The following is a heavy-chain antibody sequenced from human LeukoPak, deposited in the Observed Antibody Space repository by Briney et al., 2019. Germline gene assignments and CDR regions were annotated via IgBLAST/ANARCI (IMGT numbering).Heavy chain of an antibody. CDR1: GYTFTGYY. J-gene: IGHJ3*02. V-gene: IGHV1-2*02. CDR3: ARERAAAATVFSDAFDI. CDR2: SNPNSGGT. Sequence: ASVKVSCKASGYTFTGYYMHWVRQAPGQGLEWMGWSNPNSGGTNYAQKFQGRVTMTRDTSISTAYMELSRLRSDDTAVYYCARERAAAATVFSDAFDIWGQGTMVTVSS. D-gene: IGHD6-13*01.